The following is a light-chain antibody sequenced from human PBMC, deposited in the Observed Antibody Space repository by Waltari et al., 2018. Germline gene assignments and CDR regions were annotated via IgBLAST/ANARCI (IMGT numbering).Light chain of an antibody. CDR3: QQYDRHSFS. Sequence: DIQMTQSPSTLSTFVGDRVTITCRASQNTNIWLAWYQQKTGKAPRLLIYKSSILQSGVPSRFSGSASGTEFNLTISSLQPDDFATYYCQQYDRHSFSFGQGTRLDLK. J-gene: IGKJ2*03. V-gene: IGKV1-5*03. CDR1: QNTNIW. CDR2: KSS.